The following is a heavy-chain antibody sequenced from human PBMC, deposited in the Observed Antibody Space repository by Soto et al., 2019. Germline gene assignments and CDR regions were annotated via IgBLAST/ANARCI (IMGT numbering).Heavy chain of an antibody. D-gene: IGHD1-26*01. J-gene: IGHJ4*02. V-gene: IGHV1-2*04. CDR2: INPNSGGT. CDR1: GYTFTSYG. Sequence: ASVKVSCKASGYTFTSYGISWLRQAPGQGLEWMGWINPNSGGTNYAQKFQGWVTMTRDTSISTAYMELSRLRSDDTAVYYCARAPLMGATKPLVYWGQGTLVTVSS. CDR3: ARAPLMGATKPLVY.